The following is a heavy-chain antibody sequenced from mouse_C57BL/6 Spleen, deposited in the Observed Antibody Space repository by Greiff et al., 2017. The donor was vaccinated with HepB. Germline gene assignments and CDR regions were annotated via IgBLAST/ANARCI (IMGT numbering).Heavy chain of an antibody. CDR3: ARDGGYYGSSYYYAMDY. J-gene: IGHJ4*01. CDR2: IYPGSGNT. V-gene: IGHV1-76*01. CDR1: GYTFTDYY. Sequence: QVQLKESGAELVRPGASVKLSCKASGYTFTDYYINWVKQRPGQGLEWIARIYPGSGNTYYNEKFKGKATLTAEKSSSTAYMQLSSLTSEDSAVYFCARDGGYYGSSYYYAMDYWGQGTSVTVSS. D-gene: IGHD1-1*01.